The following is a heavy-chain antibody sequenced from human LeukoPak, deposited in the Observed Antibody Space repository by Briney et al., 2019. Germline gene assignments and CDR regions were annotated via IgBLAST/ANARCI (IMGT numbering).Heavy chain of an antibody. V-gene: IGHV3-66*01. J-gene: IGHJ6*02. D-gene: IGHD3/OR15-3a*01. CDR1: GFTLSRNY. CDR2: VTTAGST. CDR3: ATRGLSGYYYGMDV. Sequence: GGPLRLPCAAAGFTLSRNYMIGPPLAPGKGLEGGSIVTTAGSTPYATSVKGRFIISRDNSKNTVYLQMNSLRAEDTAVYYCATRGLSGYYYGMDVWGQGTTVTVSS.